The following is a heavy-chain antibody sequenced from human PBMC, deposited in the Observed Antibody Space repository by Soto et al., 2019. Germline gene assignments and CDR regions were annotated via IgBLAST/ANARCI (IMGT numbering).Heavy chain of an antibody. V-gene: IGHV4-31*03. CDR2: IYYSGST. Sequence: SETLSLTCTVSGGSISSGGYYWSWIRQHPGKGLEWIGYIYYSGSTYYNPSLKSRVTISVDTSKNQFSLKLSSVAAADTAVYYCASIVVVTAQAPPGDYWGQGTLVTVSS. CDR1: GGSISSGGYY. CDR3: ASIVVVTAQAPPGDY. J-gene: IGHJ4*02. D-gene: IGHD2-21*02.